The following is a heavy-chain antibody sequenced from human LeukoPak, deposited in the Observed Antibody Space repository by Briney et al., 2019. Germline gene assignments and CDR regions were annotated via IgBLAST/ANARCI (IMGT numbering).Heavy chain of an antibody. J-gene: IGHJ4*02. CDR3: AKERLVGVKGIDY. Sequence: PGGSLRLSYAASGFSFSSYAMGWVRQAPGKGLEWVSSISGTGGRTCYADSVRGRFTISRDNSKNTLDLQMNSLRVEDTAVYYCAKERLVGVKGIDYWGQGTLVTVSS. D-gene: IGHD1-26*01. CDR1: GFSFSSYA. CDR2: ISGTGGRT. V-gene: IGHV3-23*01.